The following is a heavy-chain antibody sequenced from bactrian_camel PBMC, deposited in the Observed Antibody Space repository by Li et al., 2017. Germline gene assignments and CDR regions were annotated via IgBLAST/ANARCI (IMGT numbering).Heavy chain of an antibody. Sequence: HVQLVESGGGSVQTGGSLRLSCAPSGLPVSDFSMAWFRQGPGDEREGVAQMYSGESSTYYADSVKGRFTISHDNAKRTLYLQMNSLKPEDTAMYYCVADCEFRYGHFDFNIGSRGQGTQVTVS. CDR3: VADCEFRYGHFDFNIGS. V-gene: IGHV3S1*01. D-gene: IGHD2*01. CDR1: GLPVSDFS. J-gene: IGHJ4*01. CDR2: MYSGESST.